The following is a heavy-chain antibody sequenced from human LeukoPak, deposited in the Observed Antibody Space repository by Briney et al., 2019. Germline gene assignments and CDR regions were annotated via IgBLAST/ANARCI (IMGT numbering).Heavy chain of an antibody. CDR3: ARAVVPAAMVSFVI. D-gene: IGHD2-2*01. Sequence: SETLSLTCAVYGGSFSGYYWSWIRQPPGKGLEWIGYIYYSGSTNYNPSLKSRVTISVDTSKNQFSLKLSSVTAADTAVYYCARAVVPAAMVSFVIWGQGTMVTVSS. V-gene: IGHV4-59*01. J-gene: IGHJ3*02. CDR2: IYYSGST. CDR1: GGSFSGYY.